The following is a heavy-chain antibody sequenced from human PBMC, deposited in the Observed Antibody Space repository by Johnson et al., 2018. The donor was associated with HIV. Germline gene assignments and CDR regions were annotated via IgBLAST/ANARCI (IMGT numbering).Heavy chain of an antibody. V-gene: IGHV3-11*04. J-gene: IGHJ3*01. CDR3: ARDATPGGGDYVGYAFDL. CDR1: GFTFSDYY. D-gene: IGHD4-17*01. Sequence: QVQLVESGGGLVKPGGSLRLSCAASGFTFSDYYMSWIRQAPGKGLEWVSYISSSGSSIYYTDSVKGRFTISRDNTKKSLYLQMNSLTADDTAIYYCARDATPGGGDYVGYAFDLWGQGTNVIVSS. CDR2: ISSSGSSI.